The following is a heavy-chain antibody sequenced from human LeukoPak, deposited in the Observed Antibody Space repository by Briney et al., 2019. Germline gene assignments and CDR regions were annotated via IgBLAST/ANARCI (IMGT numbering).Heavy chain of an antibody. V-gene: IGHV4-34*01. CDR1: GGSFIGYY. Sequence: SETLSLTFAVYGGSFIGYYWSWIRQPPGKGLEWIGEINHSGSNNYNPSLKSRVTISVDTSKNQFSLKLSSVTAADTAVYYCARGYCSSTSCYNSYYYYYYMDVWGKGTTVTVSS. CDR2: INHSGSN. D-gene: IGHD2-2*02. J-gene: IGHJ6*03. CDR3: ARGYCSSTSCYNSYYYYYYMDV.